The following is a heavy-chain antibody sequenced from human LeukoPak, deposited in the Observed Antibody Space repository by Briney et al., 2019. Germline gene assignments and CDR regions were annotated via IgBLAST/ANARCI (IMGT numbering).Heavy chain of an antibody. Sequence: SETLSLTCTVSGGSISSYYWSWIRQPPGKGLEWIGYIYYSGSTNYNPSLKSRVTISVDTSKNQFSLKLSPVTAADTAVYYCAREGYSGYDSHFDYWGQGTLVTVSS. CDR1: GGSISSYY. J-gene: IGHJ4*02. V-gene: IGHV4-59*01. D-gene: IGHD5-12*01. CDR2: IYYSGST. CDR3: AREGYSGYDSHFDY.